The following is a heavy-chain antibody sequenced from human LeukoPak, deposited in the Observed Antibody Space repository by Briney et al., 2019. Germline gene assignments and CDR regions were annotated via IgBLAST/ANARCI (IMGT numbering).Heavy chain of an antibody. D-gene: IGHD3-10*01. CDR2: IWYDGSNK. CDR1: GFTFSSYG. CDR3: ARADYCGSGSYYRHAFDI. J-gene: IGHJ3*02. Sequence: GGSLRLSCAASGFTFSSYGMHWVRQAPGKGLEWVAVIWYDGSNKYYADSVKGRFTISRDNSKNTLYLQMNSLRAEDTAVYYCARADYCGSGSYYRHAFDIWGQGTMVTVSS. V-gene: IGHV3-33*01.